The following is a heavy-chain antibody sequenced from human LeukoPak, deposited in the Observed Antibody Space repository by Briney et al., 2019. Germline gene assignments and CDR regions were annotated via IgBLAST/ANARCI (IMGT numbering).Heavy chain of an antibody. Sequence: ASVKVSCKASGYTFTGYYMHWVRQAPGQGLEWLGRINPNSGDTNYAQNFQGRVTMTRDTSGSTSNMELSRLRSDDTAVYYCARERRFGELLLFDYWGLGTLVTVSS. CDR3: ARERRFGELLLFDY. D-gene: IGHD3-10*01. CDR1: GYTFTGYY. V-gene: IGHV1-2*06. J-gene: IGHJ4*02. CDR2: INPNSGDT.